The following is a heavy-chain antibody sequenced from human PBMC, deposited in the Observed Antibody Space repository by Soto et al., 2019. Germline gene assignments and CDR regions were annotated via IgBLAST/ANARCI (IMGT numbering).Heavy chain of an antibody. Sequence: PSETLSLTCTVSGGSISSSSYYWGWIRQPPGKGLEWIGSIYYSGSTYYNPSLKSRVTISVNTSKNQFSLKLSSVAAADTAVYNGASRRIAMARRYYYYYGMDVWGQGTTVTVSS. D-gene: IGHD5-18*01. V-gene: IGHV4-39*01. CDR1: GGSISSSSYY. CDR3: ASRRIAMARRYYYYYGMDV. J-gene: IGHJ6*02. CDR2: IYYSGST.